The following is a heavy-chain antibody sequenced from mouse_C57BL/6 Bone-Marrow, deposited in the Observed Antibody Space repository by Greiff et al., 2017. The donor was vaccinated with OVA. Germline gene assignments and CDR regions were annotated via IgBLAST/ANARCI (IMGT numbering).Heavy chain of an antibody. D-gene: IGHD2-4*01. Sequence: EVKLMESGGGLVKPGGSLKLSCAASGFTFSSYAMSWVRQTPEKRLEWVATISDGGSYTYYPDNVKGRFTISRDNAKNNLYLQMSHLKSEDTAMYYCARRGLRRGGDFDYWGQGTTLTVSS. CDR3: ARRGLRRGGDFDY. CDR1: GFTFSSYA. V-gene: IGHV5-4*03. J-gene: IGHJ2*01. CDR2: ISDGGSYT.